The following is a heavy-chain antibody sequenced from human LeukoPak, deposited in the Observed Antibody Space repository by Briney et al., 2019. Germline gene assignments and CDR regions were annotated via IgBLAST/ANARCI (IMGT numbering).Heavy chain of an antibody. V-gene: IGHV5-51*01. Sequence: GESLKISCKGSGYSFTSYWIGWVRQMPGKGLEWMGIIYPGDSDTRYSPSFQGQVTISADKSISTAYLQWSSLKASDTAMYYCARRYDFWSGQHDAFDIWGQGTMVTVSS. J-gene: IGHJ3*02. D-gene: IGHD3-3*01. CDR2: IYPGDSDT. CDR1: GYSFTSYW. CDR3: ARRYDFWSGQHDAFDI.